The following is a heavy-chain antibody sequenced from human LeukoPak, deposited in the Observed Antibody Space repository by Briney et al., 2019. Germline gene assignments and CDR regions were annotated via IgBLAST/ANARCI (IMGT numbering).Heavy chain of an antibody. CDR3: VRDQFFSFDY. Sequence: GGSLRLSCAASGFAFSRYWMHWVRQAPGKGLVWVSRIKNDGSRTDNADSVKGRFTISRDNTKNTLYLQMNSLRDEDTAVYYCVRDQFFSFDYWGQGTLVTVSS. J-gene: IGHJ4*02. V-gene: IGHV3-74*01. CDR1: GFAFSRYW. CDR2: IKNDGSRT. D-gene: IGHD3-3*01.